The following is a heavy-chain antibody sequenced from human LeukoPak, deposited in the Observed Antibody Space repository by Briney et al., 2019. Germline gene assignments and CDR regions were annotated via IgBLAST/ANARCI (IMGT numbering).Heavy chain of an antibody. CDR2: FYASGST. V-gene: IGHV4-4*07. D-gene: IGHD2-2*02. CDR3: AGEEAGCSSASCYRAFDM. CDR1: GGSINNYY. J-gene: IGHJ3*02. Sequence: PSETLSLTCTVSGGSINNYYWSWIRQSAEKGLEWIGRFYASGSTNYGPSLKSRLSMSVDMSKNQFSLNLTSVTAADTAVYYCAGEEAGCSSASCYRAFDMWGQGTMVTVSS.